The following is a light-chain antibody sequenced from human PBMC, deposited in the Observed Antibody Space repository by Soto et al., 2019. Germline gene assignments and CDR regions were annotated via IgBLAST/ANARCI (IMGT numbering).Light chain of an antibody. CDR1: QSISSW. CDR2: AAS. CDR3: QQYHSDPIT. V-gene: IGKV1-5*01. J-gene: IGKJ5*01. Sequence: DIQMTQSPSTLSGSVGDRVTITCRASQSISSWLAWYQQKPGKAPKLLIYAASSLQSGVPSRFSGSGSGTDFTLTISSLQTEDVAVYYCQQYHSDPITFGQGTRLEIK.